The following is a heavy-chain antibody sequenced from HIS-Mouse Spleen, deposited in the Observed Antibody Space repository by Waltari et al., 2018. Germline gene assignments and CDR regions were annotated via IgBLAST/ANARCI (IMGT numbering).Heavy chain of an antibody. D-gene: IGHD7-27*01. J-gene: IGHJ4*02. CDR3: AKQDLGIRKNYFDY. CDR2: ISGSGGST. CDR1: GFTFSSYA. V-gene: IGHV3-23*01. Sequence: EVQLLESGGGLVQPGGSLRLSCSASGFTFSSYAMSWVRQSPGKGLEWVSAISGSGGSTYYADSVKGRFTISRDNSKNTLYLQMNSLRAEDTAVYYCAKQDLGIRKNYFDYWGQGTLVTVSS.